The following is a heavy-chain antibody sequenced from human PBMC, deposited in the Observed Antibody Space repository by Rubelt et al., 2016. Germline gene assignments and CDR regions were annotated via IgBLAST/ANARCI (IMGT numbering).Heavy chain of an antibody. J-gene: IGHJ3*02. CDR3: ARAPATVPEIVVDGFDI. V-gene: IGHV4-59*01. CDR2: IYYTGST. CDR1: GDSISTYF. Sequence: QVQLQESGPGLVKPSETLSLTCSVSGDSISTYFWSWIRQPPGKGLEWIGYIYYTGSTNSNSSLKSRVTISLDTSKNQFSLNLSSQTSADTAVYYCARAPATVPEIVVDGFDIWGQGTMVTVSS. D-gene: IGHD2-21*01.